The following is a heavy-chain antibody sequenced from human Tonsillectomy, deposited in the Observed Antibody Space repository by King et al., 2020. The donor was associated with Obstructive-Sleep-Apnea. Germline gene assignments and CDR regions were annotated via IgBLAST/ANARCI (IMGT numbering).Heavy chain of an antibody. CDR1: GYTFTSYD. D-gene: IGHD6-13*01. CDR2: RNPNSGNT. CDR3: ARPWYSSSWTLRGFDP. V-gene: IGHV1-8*01. Sequence: VQLVESGAEVKKPGASVKVSCKATGYTFTSYDINWVRQATGQGLEWMGWRNPNSGNTGYAQKFQGRVTMTRNNSINTAYMELSSLTSEDTAVYYCARPWYSSSWTLRGFDPWGQGTLVTVSS. J-gene: IGHJ5*02.